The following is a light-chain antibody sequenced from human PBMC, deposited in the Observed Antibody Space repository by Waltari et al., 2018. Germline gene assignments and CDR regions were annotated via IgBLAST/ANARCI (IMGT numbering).Light chain of an antibody. CDR2: EVS. Sequence: QSALTQPASVSGSPGQSITLPCTGTSSDVGTSEYVSWYQQHPGKAPKLMIYEVSHRPSGISHRFSGSKSGNTASLTISGLQAEDEADYYCSSYTSSSTYVFGSGTKVTVL. CDR3: SSYTSSSTYV. V-gene: IGLV2-14*01. CDR1: SSDVGTSEY. J-gene: IGLJ1*01.